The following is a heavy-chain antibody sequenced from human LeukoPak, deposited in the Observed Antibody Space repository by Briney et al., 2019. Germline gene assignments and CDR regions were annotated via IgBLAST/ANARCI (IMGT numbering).Heavy chain of an antibody. V-gene: IGHV3-23*01. CDR3: ASGHYVSYFDY. Sequence: GGSLRLSCAASGFTYASYAMSWVRQAPGKGLEWVSGISGSVISTYYADSVKGRFTISRDNSKSTLFLEMNRLRAEDMAVYYCASGHYVSYFDYWGQGTLVTVSS. CDR2: ISGSVIST. D-gene: IGHD3-10*02. J-gene: IGHJ4*02. CDR1: GFTYASYA.